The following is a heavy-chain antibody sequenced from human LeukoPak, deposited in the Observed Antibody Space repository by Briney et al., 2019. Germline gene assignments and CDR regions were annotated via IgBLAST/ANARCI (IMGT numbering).Heavy chain of an antibody. CDR2: IYYSGST. V-gene: IGHV4-39*01. Sequence: SEILSLTCTVSGGSISSSSYYWGWIRQPPGKGLEWIGSIYYSGSTYYNPSLKSRVTISVDTSKNQFSLKLSSVTAADTAVYYCARSSKDYYYYYMDVWGKGTTVTISS. CDR1: GGSISSSSYY. J-gene: IGHJ6*03. CDR3: ARSSKDYYYYYMDV.